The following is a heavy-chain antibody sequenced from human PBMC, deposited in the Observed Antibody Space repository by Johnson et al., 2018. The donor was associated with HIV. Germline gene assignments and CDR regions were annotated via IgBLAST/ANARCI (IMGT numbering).Heavy chain of an antibody. Sequence: VQLVESGGGLVQPGGSLRLSCAASGFSVSSNYMSWVRQAPGKGLEWVSVIFGGGTTYYTDSVKGRFTISRDNSKNTLYLQMNSLRAEDTAVYYCARLAWELGAFDIWGQGTMVTVSS. V-gene: IGHV3-66*01. CDR3: ARLAWELGAFDI. D-gene: IGHD1-26*01. CDR1: GFSVSSNY. J-gene: IGHJ3*02. CDR2: IFGGGTT.